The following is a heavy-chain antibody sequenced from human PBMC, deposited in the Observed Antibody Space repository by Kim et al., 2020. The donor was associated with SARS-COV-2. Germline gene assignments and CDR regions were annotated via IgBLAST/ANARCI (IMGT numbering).Heavy chain of an antibody. J-gene: IGHJ4*02. CDR3: ARDQWLPLDY. V-gene: IGHV3-48*02. CDR1: GFSINTYG. Sequence: GGSLRLSCAVSGFSINTYGLNWVRQGPQKGLEWIAYISSSNTIYYADSVKGRFTISRDNAKNSLYLQMDSLRDDDTAIYYCARDQWLPLDYWGQGTLVTVSS. CDR2: ISSSNTI. D-gene: IGHD6-19*01.